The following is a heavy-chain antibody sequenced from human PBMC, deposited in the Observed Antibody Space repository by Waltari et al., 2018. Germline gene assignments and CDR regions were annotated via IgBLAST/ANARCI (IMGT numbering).Heavy chain of an antibody. CDR2: ISYNERNI. CDR1: VFPFRFYA. CDR3: ARDYCDRTNCHGMDV. J-gene: IGHJ6*02. V-gene: IGHV3-30*09. Sequence: QVHLVEAGGGVVQPGRSRSISRAASVFPFRFYAMHWVRQAPGKGMEWVAVISYNERNIYYVDSVKGRFVISRDNSRKMLYLQMNSLRTEDTAVYYCARDYCDRTNCHGMDVWGQGTTVTVSS. D-gene: IGHD3-22*01.